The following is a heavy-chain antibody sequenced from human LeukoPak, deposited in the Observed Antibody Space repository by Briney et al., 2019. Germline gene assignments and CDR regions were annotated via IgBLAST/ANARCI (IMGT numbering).Heavy chain of an antibody. CDR2: INPSGGST. Sequence: ASVTVSCKASGYTFTSYYMHWVRQAPGQGLEWMGIINPSGGSTSYAQKFQGRVTMTRDTSTSTVYMELSSLRSEDTAVYYCARQWTLTTYDYWGQGTLVTVSS. CDR3: ARQWTLTTYDY. D-gene: IGHD4-17*01. CDR1: GYTFTSYY. J-gene: IGHJ4*02. V-gene: IGHV1-46*01.